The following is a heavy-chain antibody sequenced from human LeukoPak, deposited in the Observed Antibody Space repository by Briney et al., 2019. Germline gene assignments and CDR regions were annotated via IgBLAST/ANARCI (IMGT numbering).Heavy chain of an antibody. J-gene: IGHJ4*02. D-gene: IGHD6-13*01. CDR1: GFTSDDYA. V-gene: IGHV3-9*02. CDR3: AKARGAIAAAGTPGDY. Sequence: GRSLRLSCAASGFTSDDYAMHWVRQDPGKGLEWVSGISWNSGSIGYADSVKGRFTISRDNAKNSLYLQMNSLRAEDTALYYCAKARGAIAAAGTPGDYWGQGTLVTVSS. CDR2: ISWNSGSI.